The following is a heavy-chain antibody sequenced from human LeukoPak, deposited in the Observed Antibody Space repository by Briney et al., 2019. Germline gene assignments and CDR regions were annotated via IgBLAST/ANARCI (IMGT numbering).Heavy chain of an antibody. CDR1: GFTFSSYG. CDR2: ISYDGSNK. V-gene: IGHV3-30*18. D-gene: IGHD1-26*01. CDR3: AKVLPRWDYYYGMDV. Sequence: PGGSLRLSCAASGFTFSSYGMHWVRQAPGKGLEWVAVISYDGSNKYYADSVKGRFTISRDNSKNTLYLQMNSLRAEDTAVYYCAKVLPRWDYYYGMDVWGQGTTVTVSS. J-gene: IGHJ6*02.